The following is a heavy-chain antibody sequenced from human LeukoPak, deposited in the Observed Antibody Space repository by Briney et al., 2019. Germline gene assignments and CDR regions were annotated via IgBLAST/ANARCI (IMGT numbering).Heavy chain of an antibody. J-gene: IGHJ4*02. CDR3: ARAERSGMTAISATVDY. V-gene: IGHV4-30-4*01. Sequence: IGYXXSTGSTYYNPSLKSRVTISADTSKNQFSLKLSSVTAADTALYYCARAERSGMTAISATVDYWGQGTLVTVSS. CDR2: XXSTGST. D-gene: IGHD2-21*02.